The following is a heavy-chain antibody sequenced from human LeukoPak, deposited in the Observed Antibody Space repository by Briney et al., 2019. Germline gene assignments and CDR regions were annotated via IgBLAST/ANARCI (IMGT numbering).Heavy chain of an antibody. D-gene: IGHD2-2*01. CDR1: GFTFSSYS. J-gene: IGHJ4*02. CDR2: ISSSSSYI. CDR3: AREDIVVVPAAGSFDY. Sequence: PGGSLRLSCAASGFTFSSYSMNWVRQAPGKGLEWVSSISSSSSYIYYADSVKGRFTIPRDNAKNSLYLQMNSLRAEDTAVYYCAREDIVVVPAAGSFDYWGQGTLVTVSS. V-gene: IGHV3-21*01.